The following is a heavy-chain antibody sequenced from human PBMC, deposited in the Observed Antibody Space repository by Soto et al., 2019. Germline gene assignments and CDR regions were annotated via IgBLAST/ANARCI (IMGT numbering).Heavy chain of an antibody. CDR3: ASTPYYDILTGYSHYYGMDV. J-gene: IGHJ6*02. CDR1: GGSISSSNW. V-gene: IGHV4-4*02. D-gene: IGHD3-9*01. CDR2: IYHSGST. Sequence: SETLSLTCAVSGGSISSSNWWSWVRQPPGKGLEWIGEIYHSGSTNYNPSLKSRVTISVDKSKNQFSLKLSSVTAADTAVYYCASTPYYDILTGYSHYYGMDVWGQGTTVTVSS.